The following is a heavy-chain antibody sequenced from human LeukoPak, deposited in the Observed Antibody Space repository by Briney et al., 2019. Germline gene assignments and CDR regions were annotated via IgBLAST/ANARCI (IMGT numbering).Heavy chain of an antibody. V-gene: IGHV6-1*01. D-gene: IGHD2-15*01. CDR1: GDSVSSNSAA. J-gene: IGHJ5*02. Sequence: SQTLSLTCAIAGDSVSSNSAAWNWIRQSPSRGLEWLGRTYYRSKWYNDYAVALKSRRNINPETSKNQLSLQLNCITSEYTSGYSCPRGGGWFDPWGQGTLVTVSS. CDR2: TYYRSKWYN. CDR3: PRGGGWFDP.